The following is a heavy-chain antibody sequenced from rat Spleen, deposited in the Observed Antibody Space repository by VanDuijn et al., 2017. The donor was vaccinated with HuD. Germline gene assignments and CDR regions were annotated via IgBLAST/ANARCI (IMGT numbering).Heavy chain of an antibody. D-gene: IGHD1-9*01. Sequence: EVQLVESGGGLVQPGRSMKLSCAASGFTFSNYHMAWVRQAPTKGLEWVATISYGDSSGHSSTYYRDSVKGRFTISRDNAKSSLYLQMDSLRSEDTATYYCARRHYGYTDYFDYWGQGVMVTVSS. J-gene: IGHJ2*01. CDR2: ISYGDSSGHSST. V-gene: IGHV5-25*01. CDR1: GFTFSNYH. CDR3: ARRHYGYTDYFDY.